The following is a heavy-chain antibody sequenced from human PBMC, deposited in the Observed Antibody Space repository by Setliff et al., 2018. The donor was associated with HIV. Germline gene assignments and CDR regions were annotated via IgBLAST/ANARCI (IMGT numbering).Heavy chain of an antibody. CDR3: TRSNTSKSIDF. J-gene: IGHJ4*02. V-gene: IGHV4-31*03. CDR2: VHQNGNI. Sequence: SETLSLTCSVSDDSISSGVYYWSWVRQIPGKGLEWIGYVHQNGNINYSPFLSSRVAMSLDTSKSQFSLKLTSVTAADTAVYYCTRSNTSKSIDFWDQGTQVTVSS. CDR1: DDSISSGVYY.